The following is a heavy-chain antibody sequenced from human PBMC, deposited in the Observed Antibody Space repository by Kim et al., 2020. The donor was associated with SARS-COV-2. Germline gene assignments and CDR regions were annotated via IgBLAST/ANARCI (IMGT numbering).Heavy chain of an antibody. CDR2: INPSSGA. CDR1: GFTFSDFY. J-gene: IGHJ4*02. V-gene: IGHV3-11*03. Sequence: GGSLRLSCAASGFTFSDFYMNWIRQGPGKGLEWISYINPSSGANYVDSVRGRFSISRDNARNLLYLQMNSLRVEDTAVYYCGRGDRTAPEWGQGTLVTVSS. D-gene: IGHD3-16*01. CDR3: GRGDRTAPE.